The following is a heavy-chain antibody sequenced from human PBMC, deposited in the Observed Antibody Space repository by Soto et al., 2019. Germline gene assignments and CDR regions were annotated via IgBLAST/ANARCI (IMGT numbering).Heavy chain of an antibody. Sequence: SETLSLTCTVSGKSVSTFYWSWIRQPPGKGLEWIGHAYYSGSTNYDPSLKSRVTISVDTSKNQFSLKLTSVTAADTAVYYCARYYYDSSGYYPDYWGQGTLVTVS. CDR1: GKSVSTFY. J-gene: IGHJ4*02. V-gene: IGHV4-59*02. D-gene: IGHD3-22*01. CDR2: AYYSGST. CDR3: ARYYYDSSGYYPDY.